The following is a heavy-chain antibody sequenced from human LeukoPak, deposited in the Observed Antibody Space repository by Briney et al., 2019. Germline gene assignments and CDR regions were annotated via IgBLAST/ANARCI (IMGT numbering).Heavy chain of an antibody. CDR3: ARDPPAGYSYEYYFDY. J-gene: IGHJ4*02. D-gene: IGHD5-18*01. CDR1: GYTFTSYY. Sequence: ASVKVSCKASGYTFTSYYMHWVRQAPGQGLEWMGIINPSGGSTSYAQKFQGGVTMTRDTSTSTVYMELSSLRSEDTAVYYCARDPPAGYSYEYYFDYWGQGTLVTVSS. V-gene: IGHV1-46*01. CDR2: INPSGGST.